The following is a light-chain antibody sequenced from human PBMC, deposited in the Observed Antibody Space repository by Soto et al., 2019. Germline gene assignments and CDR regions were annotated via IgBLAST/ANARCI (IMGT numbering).Light chain of an antibody. J-gene: IGLJ3*02. CDR3: ATWDDSLRGWV. CDR2: RNY. Sequence: QSVLTQSPSASGTPGQRVTISCSGSSSNIGNNYVYWYQQVPGTAPKLPIYRNYQRPSGVPDRFSGSKSGTSASLAISGLRSEDEADYYCATWDDSLRGWVFGGGTKLTVL. V-gene: IGLV1-47*01. CDR1: SSNIGNNY.